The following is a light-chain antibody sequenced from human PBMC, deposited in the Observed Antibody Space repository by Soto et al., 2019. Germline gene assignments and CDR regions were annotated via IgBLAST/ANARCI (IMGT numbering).Light chain of an antibody. Sequence: EIVMTQSPATLSVSPGERATLSCRASQSLSSNLAWYQQKPGQAPRLLIYGASTRATGIPARCSGSGSGREFTLTIISLQSEDFAVYYYQQYNNWPLPFGQGTKLEIK. CDR3: QQYNNWPLP. CDR1: QSLSSN. J-gene: IGKJ2*01. V-gene: IGKV3-15*01. CDR2: GAS.